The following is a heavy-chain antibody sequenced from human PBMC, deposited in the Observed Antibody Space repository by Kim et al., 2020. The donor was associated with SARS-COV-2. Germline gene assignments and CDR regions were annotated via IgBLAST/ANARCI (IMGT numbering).Heavy chain of an antibody. J-gene: IGHJ3*02. Sequence: SETLSLTCTVSGGSISSYYWSWIRQPPGKGLEWIGYIYYSGSTNYNPSLKSRVTISVGTSKNQFSLKLSSVTAADTAVYYCARGKYYDFWSGAFDIWGQGSMVTVSS. CDR1: GGSISSYY. D-gene: IGHD3-3*01. CDR2: IYYSGST. V-gene: IGHV4-59*01. CDR3: ARGKYYDFWSGAFDI.